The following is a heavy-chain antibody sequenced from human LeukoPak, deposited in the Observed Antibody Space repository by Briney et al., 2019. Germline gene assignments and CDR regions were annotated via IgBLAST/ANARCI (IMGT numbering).Heavy chain of an antibody. Sequence: PGGSLRLSCAASGFTFSSYAMSWVRQAPGKGLEWVSAISGSGGSTHYADSVKGRFTISRDNSKNTLYLQMNSLRAEDTAVYYCAKWYAKEAVVTGANFDYWGQGTLVTVSS. CDR3: AKWYAKEAVVTGANFDY. J-gene: IGHJ4*02. CDR2: ISGSGGST. V-gene: IGHV3-23*01. CDR1: GFTFSSYA. D-gene: IGHD4-23*01.